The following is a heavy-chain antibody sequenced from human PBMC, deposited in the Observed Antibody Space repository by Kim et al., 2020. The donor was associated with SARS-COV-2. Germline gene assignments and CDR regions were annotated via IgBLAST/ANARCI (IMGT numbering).Heavy chain of an antibody. D-gene: IGHD5-18*01. J-gene: IGHJ4*02. V-gene: IGHV3-21*01. CDR3: ARIGYSYGAYYFDY. CDR1: GFTFSSYS. Sequence: GGSLRLSCAASGFTFSSYSMNWVRQAPGKGLEWVSSISSSSSYIYYADSVKGRFTISRDNAKNSLYLQMNSLRAEDTAVYYCARIGYSYGAYYFDYWGQGTLVTVSS. CDR2: ISSSSSYI.